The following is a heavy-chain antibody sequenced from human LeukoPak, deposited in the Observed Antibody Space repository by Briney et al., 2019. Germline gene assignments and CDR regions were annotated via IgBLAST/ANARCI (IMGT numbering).Heavy chain of an antibody. CDR1: GFTFSNYG. Sequence: GGALRLSCAASGFTFSNYGMHWVRQAPGKGLELVAVISYDGSAEYYADSVKGRFAIYRDNSRNTLYLQMNSLRPEDTAVYYCAKELTRGSSWYEDYWGQGTLVTVSS. J-gene: IGHJ4*02. D-gene: IGHD6-13*01. V-gene: IGHV3-30*18. CDR2: ISYDGSAE. CDR3: AKELTRGSSWYEDY.